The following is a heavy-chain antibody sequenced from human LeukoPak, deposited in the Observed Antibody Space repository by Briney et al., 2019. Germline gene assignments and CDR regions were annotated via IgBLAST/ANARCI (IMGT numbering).Heavy chain of an antibody. CDR3: ARSYNDILTGYTPPDY. CDR1: GGSIDSSNL. J-gene: IGHJ4*02. CDR2: VYHSGTT. Sequence: PSGTLSLTCAVSGGSIDSSNLWSWVRQPPGKGLEWIGEVYHSGTTNYNPSLKSRVTISVDKSKNQFSLKLSSVTAADTAVYYCARSYNDILTGYTPPDYWGQGTLVTVSS. D-gene: IGHD3-9*01. V-gene: IGHV4-4*02.